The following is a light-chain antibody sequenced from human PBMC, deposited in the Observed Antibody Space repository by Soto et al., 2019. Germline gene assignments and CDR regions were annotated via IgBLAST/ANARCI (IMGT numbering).Light chain of an antibody. Sequence: QSALTQPASVSGSPGQSITISCTGTSSDVGSYNLVSWYQHHPGKAPKLMIYEVSNRPSGVSNRFSGSKSGNTASLTMSGLQAEDEADYYCSSYTSSDTVVFGGGTKLTVL. V-gene: IGLV2-14*02. CDR1: SSDVGSYNL. CDR2: EVS. J-gene: IGLJ2*01. CDR3: SSYTSSDTVV.